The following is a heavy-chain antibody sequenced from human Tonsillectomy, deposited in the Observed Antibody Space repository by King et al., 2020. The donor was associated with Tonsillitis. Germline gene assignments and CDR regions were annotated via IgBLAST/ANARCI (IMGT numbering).Heavy chain of an antibody. J-gene: IGHJ6*02. D-gene: IGHD6-13*01. V-gene: IGHV3-21*01. Sequence: EVQLVESGGGLVKPGGSLRLSCAASGFTFSSYTINWVRQAPGKGLEWVSSISSSSRYIHYADSGKGRFTITRDNAKNSLYLQMNSRRGEETAVYYCAGDTGWRSAAGYYYYGMDVGGQGTTVTVSS. CDR1: GFTFSSYT. CDR2: ISSSSRYI. CDR3: AGDTGWRSAAGYYYYGMDV.